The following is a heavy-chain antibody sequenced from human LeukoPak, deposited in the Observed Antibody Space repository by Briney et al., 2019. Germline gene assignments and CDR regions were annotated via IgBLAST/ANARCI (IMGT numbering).Heavy chain of an antibody. V-gene: IGHV4-38-2*02. CDR2: IYHSGST. CDR1: GGSISSYY. J-gene: IGHJ4*02. CDR3: ARGSYSSGWYVDY. Sequence: SETLSLTCTVSGGSISSYYWGWIRQPPGKGLEWIGSIYHSGSTYYNPSLKSRVTISVDTSKNQFSLKLSSVTAADTAVYYCARGSYSSGWYVDYWGQGTLVTVSS. D-gene: IGHD6-19*01.